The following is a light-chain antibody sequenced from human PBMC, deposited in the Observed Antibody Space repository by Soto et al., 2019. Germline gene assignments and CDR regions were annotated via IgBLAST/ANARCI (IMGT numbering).Light chain of an antibody. V-gene: IGKV1D-16*01. Sequence: DIQMTQSPSSLSASVGDRVTITCRASQAIGSWLAWYQQKPGKAPTSLIYDASNLQTEVPSRFSGSGSGTHFTLTISGLQPEDSATYYRQQYNSYPLTFGGGTMVEIK. CDR3: QQYNSYPLT. CDR2: DAS. J-gene: IGKJ4*01. CDR1: QAIGSW.